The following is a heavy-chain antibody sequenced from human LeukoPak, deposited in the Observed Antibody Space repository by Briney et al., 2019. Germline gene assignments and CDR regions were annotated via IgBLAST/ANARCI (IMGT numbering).Heavy chain of an antibody. CDR3: ARAEAYYDFWSGYYLGSGVNNWFDP. CDR1: GYTFTSYG. D-gene: IGHD3-3*01. J-gene: IGHJ5*02. CDR2: ISAYNGNT. V-gene: IGHV1-18*01. Sequence: ASVKVSRKASGYTFTSYGISWVRQAPGQGLEWMGWISAYNGNTNYAQKLQGRVTMTIDTSTSTAYMELRSLRSDDTAVYYCARAEAYYDFWSGYYLGSGVNNWFDPWGQGTLVTVSS.